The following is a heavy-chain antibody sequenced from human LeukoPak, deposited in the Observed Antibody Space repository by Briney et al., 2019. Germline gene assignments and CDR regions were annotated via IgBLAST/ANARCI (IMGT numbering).Heavy chain of an antibody. V-gene: IGHV5-51*01. CDR1: GYSFTSYW. Sequence: GESLKIPCKGSGYSFTSYWIGWVRQMPGKGLEWMGIIYPGDSDTRYSPSFQGQVTISADKSISTAYLQWSSLKASDTAMYYCARHKRGSEYYDFWSGSYGMDVWGQGTTVTVSS. CDR2: IYPGDSDT. CDR3: ARHKRGSEYYDFWSGSYGMDV. J-gene: IGHJ6*02. D-gene: IGHD3-3*01.